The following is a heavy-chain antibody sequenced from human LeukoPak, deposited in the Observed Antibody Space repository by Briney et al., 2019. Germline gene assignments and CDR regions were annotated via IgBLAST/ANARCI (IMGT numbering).Heavy chain of an antibody. Sequence: PSETLSLTCTVSGGSISSYYWSWIRQPAGKGLEWIGRIYTSGSTNYNPSLKSRVTMSVDTSKNQFSLKLSSVTAADTAVYYCARLSSAGYSSGWYPYYFDYWGQGTLVTVSS. D-gene: IGHD6-19*01. CDR1: GGSISSYY. V-gene: IGHV4-4*07. CDR2: IYTSGST. CDR3: ARLSSAGYSSGWYPYYFDY. J-gene: IGHJ4*02.